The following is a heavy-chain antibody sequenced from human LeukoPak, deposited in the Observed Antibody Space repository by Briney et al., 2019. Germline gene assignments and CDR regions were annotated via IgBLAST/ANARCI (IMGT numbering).Heavy chain of an antibody. CDR3: ASLGPRAYYDSSGYDDY. Sequence: GGSLRPSCEASGLTVSSNYMSWVRQAPGKGLEWVSVIYSGGSTYYADSVKGRFTISRDKSKNTLYVQMSSLRAEDTAVYYCASLGPRAYYDSSGYDDYWGQGTLVTVSS. CDR1: GLTVSSNY. J-gene: IGHJ4*02. D-gene: IGHD3-22*01. V-gene: IGHV3-66*01. CDR2: IYSGGST.